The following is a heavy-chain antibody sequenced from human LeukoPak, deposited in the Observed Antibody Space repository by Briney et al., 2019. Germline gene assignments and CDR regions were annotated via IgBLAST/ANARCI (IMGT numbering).Heavy chain of an antibody. CDR2: ISYDGSNK. V-gene: IGHV3-30*18. Sequence: GGSLRLSCAASGFTFSSYGMHWVRQAPGKGLEWVAVISYDGSNKYYADSVKGRFTISRDNSKNTLYLQMNSLRAEDTAVYYCANSRMTTGPNWFDPWGQGTLVTVSS. J-gene: IGHJ5*02. CDR3: ANSRMTTGPNWFDP. D-gene: IGHD4-11*01. CDR1: GFTFSSYG.